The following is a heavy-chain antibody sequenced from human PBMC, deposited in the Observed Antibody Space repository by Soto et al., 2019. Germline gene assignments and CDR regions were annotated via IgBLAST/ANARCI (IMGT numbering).Heavy chain of an antibody. CDR2: IFPMFEVP. V-gene: IGHV1-69*19. D-gene: IGHD3-16*02. Sequence: QVQLVQSGPEMKKPGSAVKVSCKASGGTFNTYAMNWVRQVPGQGLEWMGGIFPMFEVPRYAQKFQGRVTITLDESSTTAYMDLSSLRFDDTAVYYCARSVGSGGVIGGFDYWGQGTLVSV. CDR1: GGTFNTYA. CDR3: ARSVGSGGVIGGFDY. J-gene: IGHJ4*02.